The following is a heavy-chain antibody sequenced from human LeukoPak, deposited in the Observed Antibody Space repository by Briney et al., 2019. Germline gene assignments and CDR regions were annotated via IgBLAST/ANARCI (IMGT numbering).Heavy chain of an antibody. V-gene: IGHV4-38-2*01. CDR2: MFHSGDT. J-gene: IGHJ4*02. Sequence: PSETLSLTCAVSGYSISSGSYWGWIRQPPGKGLEWIGNMFHSGDTYHNPSLKSRVTISADTSKSQFSLKLTSVTAADTAVYYCAKVGAYGDYARHDYWGQGTLVTVSS. CDR1: GYSISSGSY. CDR3: AKVGAYGDYARHDY. D-gene: IGHD4-17*01.